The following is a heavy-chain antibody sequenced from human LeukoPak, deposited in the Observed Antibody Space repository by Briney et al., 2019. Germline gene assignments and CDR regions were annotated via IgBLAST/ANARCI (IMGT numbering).Heavy chain of an antibody. CDR1: GGSFSDYS. Sequence: SETLSLTCAVYGGSFSDYSWTWIRQPPGKGLEWIGEINQSGGTNHNPSLMSRVAMSVDMTKNQLSLKLSSVTAADTAMYYCARKDGDYWGQGTLVTVSS. J-gene: IGHJ4*02. CDR3: ARKDGDY. V-gene: IGHV4-34*01. CDR2: INQSGGT.